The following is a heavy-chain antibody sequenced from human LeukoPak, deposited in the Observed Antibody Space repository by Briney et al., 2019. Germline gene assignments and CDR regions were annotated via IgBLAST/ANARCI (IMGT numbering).Heavy chain of an antibody. D-gene: IGHD5-18*01. CDR2: KYYSGST. V-gene: IGHV4-61*01. Sequence: SETLSLTCDVSGVSINTCCYYWTWTRQPPGKGLEWIGYKYYSGSTRYNSSLRSRLTISLDSSKNQFSLRLTSVTAADTAVYYCARGRSYGFDFDSWGPGTLVIVSS. CDR3: ARGRSYGFDFDS. CDR1: GVSINTCCYY. J-gene: IGHJ4*02.